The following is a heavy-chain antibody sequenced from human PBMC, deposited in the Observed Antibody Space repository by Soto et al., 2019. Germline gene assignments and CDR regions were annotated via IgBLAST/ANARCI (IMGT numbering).Heavy chain of an antibody. Sequence: GGSLRLSCVASGFALSNCQMDWVRQAPGKGLEWVSYIGNSVNAIYYADSVRGRFTISRDNAKNSLFLQMNGLRAEDTAVYYCARDLTGYAMDVWGQGTTVTVSS. CDR2: IGNSVNAI. V-gene: IGHV3-48*03. CDR3: ARDLTGYAMDV. D-gene: IGHD3-9*01. CDR1: GFALSNCQ. J-gene: IGHJ6*02.